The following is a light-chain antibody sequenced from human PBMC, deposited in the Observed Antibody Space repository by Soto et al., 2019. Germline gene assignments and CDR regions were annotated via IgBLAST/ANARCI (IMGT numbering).Light chain of an antibody. CDR1: QGISSY. J-gene: IGKJ4*01. Sequence: IQLTQSPSSLSASVGDIVTITCRASQGISSYLAWYQQKPGKAPKLLIYAASTLQSGVPSRFSGSGSGTDFTLTISSLQPEEFATYYCQQLNSYLLTFGGGTKVEIK. CDR2: AAS. CDR3: QQLNSYLLT. V-gene: IGKV1-9*01.